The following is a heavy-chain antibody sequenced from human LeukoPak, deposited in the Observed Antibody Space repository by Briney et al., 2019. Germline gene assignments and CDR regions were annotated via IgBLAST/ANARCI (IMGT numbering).Heavy chain of an antibody. Sequence: PSETLSLTCTVSGGSISSYYWSWIRQPPGKGLEWIGYIYYSGSTNYNPSLKSRVTISVDTSKNQFSLKLSSVTAADTAVCYCARETPTYDSSGCFDYWGQGTLVTVSS. CDR2: IYYSGST. J-gene: IGHJ4*02. CDR1: GGSISSYY. CDR3: ARETPTYDSSGCFDY. V-gene: IGHV4-59*01. D-gene: IGHD3-22*01.